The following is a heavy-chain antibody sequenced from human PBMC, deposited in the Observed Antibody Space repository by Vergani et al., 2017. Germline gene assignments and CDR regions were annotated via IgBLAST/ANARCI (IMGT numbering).Heavy chain of an antibody. V-gene: IGHV3-20*04. D-gene: IGHD3-3*01. CDR2: INWNGGST. Sequence: EVQLVESGGGLVKPGGSLRLSCAASGFTFSSYSMNWVRQAPGKGLEWVSGINWNGGSTGYADSVKGRFTISRDNAKNSLYLQMNSLRAEDTALYYCAREPYDFWSGYRSHYFDYWGQGTLVTVSS. CDR3: AREPYDFWSGYRSHYFDY. J-gene: IGHJ4*02. CDR1: GFTFSSYS.